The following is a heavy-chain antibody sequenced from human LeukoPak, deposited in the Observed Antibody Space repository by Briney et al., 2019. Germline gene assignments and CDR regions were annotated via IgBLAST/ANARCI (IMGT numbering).Heavy chain of an antibody. CDR3: ARDVTLGNFDY. CDR2: ISSSSSYI. Sequence: PGGSLRLSCAASGFTFSSYAMSWVRQAPGKGLEWVSSISSSSSYIYYADSVKGRFTISRDNAKNSLYLQMNSLRAEDTAVYYCARDVTLGNFDYWGQGILVIVSS. D-gene: IGHD3-16*01. V-gene: IGHV3-21*01. CDR1: GFTFSSYA. J-gene: IGHJ4*02.